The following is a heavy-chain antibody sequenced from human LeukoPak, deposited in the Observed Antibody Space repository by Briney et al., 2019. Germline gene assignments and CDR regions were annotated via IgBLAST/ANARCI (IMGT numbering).Heavy chain of an antibody. CDR2: IYTSGST. J-gene: IGHJ4*02. Sequence: SESLSLTCTASGGSISSGSYYWSWIRQPAGKGLEWIGRIYTSGSTNYNPSLKSRVTISVDTSKNKFSLNLSSVTAADTAVYCCAREKRDGYNYFDYWGQGTLVTVSS. D-gene: IGHD5-24*01. CDR1: GGSISSGSYY. V-gene: IGHV4-61*02. CDR3: AREKRDGYNYFDY.